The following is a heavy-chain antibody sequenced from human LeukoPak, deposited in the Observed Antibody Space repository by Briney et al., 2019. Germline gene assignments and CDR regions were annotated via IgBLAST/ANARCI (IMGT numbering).Heavy chain of an antibody. J-gene: IGHJ4*02. CDR2: IKHSGSP. CDR1: GGPFSGYY. V-gene: IGHV4-34*01. D-gene: IGHD6-19*01. Sequence: SETLSLTCAVYGGPFSGYYWSWIRQPPGKGLEWVGAIKHSGSPNYNPSLQSRVNLGVDTSKNQFVPQLSSVPAADTAVYYCARGSRSSGWYNPRYFDYWGQGTLVPVSS. CDR3: ARGSRSSGWYNPRYFDY.